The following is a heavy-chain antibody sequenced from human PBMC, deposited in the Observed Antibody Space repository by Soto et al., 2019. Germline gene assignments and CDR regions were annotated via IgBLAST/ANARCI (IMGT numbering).Heavy chain of an antibody. Sequence: EVQLVESGGGLVQPGGSLRLSCEASGFSSSYWMSWVRQAPGKGLEWVANIKEDGSEKYYVDSVEGRFTISRDNAKNSLYLQMNSLRAEDTAVYYCASWFNWNLGQHWGQGTLVTVSS. CDR3: ASWFNWNLGQH. V-gene: IGHV3-7*01. J-gene: IGHJ1*01. CDR2: IKEDGSEK. CDR1: GFSSSYW. D-gene: IGHD1-7*01.